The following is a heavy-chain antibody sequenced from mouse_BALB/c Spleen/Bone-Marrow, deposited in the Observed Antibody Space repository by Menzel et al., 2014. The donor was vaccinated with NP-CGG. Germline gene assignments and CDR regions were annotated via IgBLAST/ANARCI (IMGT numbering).Heavy chain of an antibody. J-gene: IGHJ1*01. D-gene: IGHD2-3*01. Sequence: VQLQQSGTVLARPGASVKMSCKASGYSFTSYWMHWVKQRPGQGLEWIGAIYPGNSDTSYNQKFKGKAKLTAVTSASTAYMELSSLTNEDSAVYYCTRRLLRRSGYFDVWGAGTTVTVSS. CDR3: TRRLLRRSGYFDV. CDR2: IYPGNSDT. V-gene: IGHV1-5*01. CDR1: GYSFTSYW.